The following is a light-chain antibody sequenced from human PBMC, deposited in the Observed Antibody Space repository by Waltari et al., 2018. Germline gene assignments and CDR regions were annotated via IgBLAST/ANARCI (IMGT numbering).Light chain of an antibody. CDR1: SSDVGGYNY. Sequence: QSALTQPPSASGSPGQSVTISCTGTSSDVGGYNYVSWDQQHPGKAPKLMIYEVSKRPSGVPDRFSGSKSGNTASLTVSGLQAEDEADYYCSSYAGTDVVFGGGTKLTVL. CDR3: SSYAGTDVV. CDR2: EVS. V-gene: IGLV2-8*01. J-gene: IGLJ2*01.